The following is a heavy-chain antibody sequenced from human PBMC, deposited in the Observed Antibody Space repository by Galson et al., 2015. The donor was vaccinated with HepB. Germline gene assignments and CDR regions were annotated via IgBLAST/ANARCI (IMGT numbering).Heavy chain of an antibody. V-gene: IGHV3-30*04. CDR3: AKSWDTAMDDALDV. J-gene: IGHJ3*01. D-gene: IGHD5-18*01. CDR2: ISDNGRRT. CDR1: GLTFRTHA. Sequence: SLRLSCAASGLTFRTHAMNWIRQAPGKGLEWVAVISDNGRRTDYADSVKGRFTISRDNARNILYLQVNSLRSDDTAVYYCAKSWDTAMDDALDVWGQGTMVTVSS.